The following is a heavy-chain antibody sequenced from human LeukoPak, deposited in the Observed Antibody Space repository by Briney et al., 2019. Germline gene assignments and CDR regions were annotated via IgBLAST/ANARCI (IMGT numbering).Heavy chain of an antibody. V-gene: IGHV4-4*07. J-gene: IGHJ2*01. D-gene: IGHD1-26*01. Sequence: PSETLSLTCTVSGGSFSSYYWTWIRQPAGKGLEWIGRIYNSGTTNYSPSLESRVTMSLDPSKNRFSLSLSSVTAADTAVYYCARDRLGATGHWRIDVWGRGTLVTVSS. CDR2: IYNSGTT. CDR1: GGSFSSYY. CDR3: ARDRLGATGHWRIDV.